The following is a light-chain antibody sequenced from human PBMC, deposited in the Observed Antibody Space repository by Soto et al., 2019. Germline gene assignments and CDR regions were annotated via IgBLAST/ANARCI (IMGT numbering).Light chain of an antibody. CDR3: PQSGSSGT. Sequence: PGERATLSCRARQSVSSYLAWYQQKPGQAPRLLIYDASNRATGIPARFSGSGSGTDFTLTVSSLEPEDFAVYYCPQSGSSGTFGQGTKVDI. V-gene: IGKV3-11*01. J-gene: IGKJ1*01. CDR1: QSVSSY. CDR2: DAS.